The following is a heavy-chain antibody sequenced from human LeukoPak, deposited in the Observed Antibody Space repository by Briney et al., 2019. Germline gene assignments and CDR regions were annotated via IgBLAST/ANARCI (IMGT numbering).Heavy chain of an antibody. D-gene: IGHD2-15*01. Sequence: PSETLSLTCTVSGGSISSYYWSWIRQPPGKGLEWIGYIYTSGSTNYNPSLKSRVTISVDTSKNQFSLKLSSVTAADTAVYYCAGSDQRYYYHYMDVWGKGTTVTVSS. V-gene: IGHV4-4*09. CDR2: IYTSGST. J-gene: IGHJ6*03. CDR3: AGSDQRYYYHYMDV. CDR1: GGSISSYY.